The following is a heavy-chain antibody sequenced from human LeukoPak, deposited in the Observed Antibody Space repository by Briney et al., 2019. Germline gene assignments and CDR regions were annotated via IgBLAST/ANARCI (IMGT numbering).Heavy chain of an antibody. D-gene: IGHD3-22*01. CDR1: GFTFSDYY. CDR2: ISSSGSTI. CDR3: ARDYYDSSGYYYMDY. V-gene: IGHV3-11*01. J-gene: IGHJ4*02. Sequence: GGSLRLSCAASGFTFSDYYMSWIRQAPGKGLEWVSYISSSGSTIYYAGSVKGRFTISRDNAKNSLYLQMNSLRAEDTAVYCCARDYYDSSGYYYMDYWGQGILVTVSS.